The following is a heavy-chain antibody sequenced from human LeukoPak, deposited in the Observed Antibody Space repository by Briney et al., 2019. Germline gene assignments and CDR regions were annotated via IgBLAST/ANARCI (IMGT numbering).Heavy chain of an antibody. D-gene: IGHD5-18*01. CDR2: IYFSGTT. J-gene: IGHJ6*03. CDR1: GFSVSSGSYY. Sequence: PSQTLSLTCTVSGFSVSSGSYYWTWLRQTAGKGLEWIVRIYFSGTTNCNPSLNSRVTISLDTSKNQFSLKRSSVSAADTAVYYCARGRTADYYQYYMDVWGTGTTVTVSS. V-gene: IGHV4-61*02. CDR3: ARGRTADYYQYYMDV.